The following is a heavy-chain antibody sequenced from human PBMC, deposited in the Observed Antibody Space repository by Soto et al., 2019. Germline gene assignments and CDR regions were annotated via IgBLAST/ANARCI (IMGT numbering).Heavy chain of an antibody. CDR1: GYTFTSYG. J-gene: IGHJ3*02. D-gene: IGHD6-6*01. V-gene: IGHV1-18*01. CDR3: ARVPIAAPADAFDN. CDR2: ISAYNGNT. Sequence: ASVKVSCKASGYTFTSYGISWVRQAPGQGLEWMGWISAYNGNTNYAQKLQGRVTMTTDTSTSTAYMELRSLRSDDTAVYYCARVPIAAPADAFDNLGQGTMVTVPS.